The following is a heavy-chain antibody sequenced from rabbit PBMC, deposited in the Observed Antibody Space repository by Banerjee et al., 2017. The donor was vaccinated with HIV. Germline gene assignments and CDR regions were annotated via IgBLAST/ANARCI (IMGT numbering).Heavy chain of an antibody. V-gene: IGHV1S45*01. J-gene: IGHJ4*01. CDR3: ARNGYIVGYAGYAGFSL. Sequence: QEQLEESGGDLVKPEGSLTLTCTASGFSFSSSYWICWVRQAPGKGLEWIACTDGGSVGTTDYASWAKGRFAISKTSSTTVTLQMTSLTAADTATYFCARNGYIVGYAGYAGFSLWGPGTLVTVS. CDR1: GFSFSSSYW. D-gene: IGHD7-1*01. CDR2: TDGGSVGTT.